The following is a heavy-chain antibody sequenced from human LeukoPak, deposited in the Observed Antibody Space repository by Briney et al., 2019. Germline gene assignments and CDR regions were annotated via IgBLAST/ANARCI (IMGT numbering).Heavy chain of an antibody. D-gene: IGHD3-22*01. CDR1: GYTLTELS. V-gene: IGHV1-24*01. Sequence: GASVKVSCKVSGYTLTELSMHWVRQAPGKGLEWMGGFDPEDGETIYAQKFQGRVTMTEDTSTDTAYMELSSLRSEDTAVYYCATDRVRKEYYDSSGYLYYFDYWGQGTLVTVSS. CDR3: ATDRVRKEYYDSSGYLYYFDY. CDR2: FDPEDGET. J-gene: IGHJ4*02.